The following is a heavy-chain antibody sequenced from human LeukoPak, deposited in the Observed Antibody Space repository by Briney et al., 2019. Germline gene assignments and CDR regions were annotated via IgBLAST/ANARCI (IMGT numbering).Heavy chain of an antibody. CDR1: GGTFSSYA. Sequence: ASVKVSCKASGGTFSSYAISWVRRAPGQGLEWMGGIIPIFGTANYAQKFQGRVTITADESTSTDYMELSSLRSEDTAVYYCARGNTIFGVVNAFDYWGQGTLVTVSS. CDR2: IIPIFGTA. V-gene: IGHV1-69*13. D-gene: IGHD3-3*01. J-gene: IGHJ4*01. CDR3: ARGNTIFGVVNAFDY.